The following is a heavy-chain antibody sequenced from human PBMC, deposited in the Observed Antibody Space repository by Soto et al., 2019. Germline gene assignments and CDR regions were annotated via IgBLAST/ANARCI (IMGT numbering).Heavy chain of an antibody. CDR1: GGSISSYY. D-gene: IGHD3-10*01. J-gene: IGHJ4*02. V-gene: IGHV4-59*01. CDR2: IYYSGST. CDR3: ARGGGIWFYYFDY. Sequence: PSETLSLTCTVSGGSISSYYWSWIRQPPGKGLEWIGYIYYSGSTNYNPSLKSRVTISVDTSKNQFSLKLSSVTAADTAVYYCARGGGIWFYYFDYWGQGTLVTVSS.